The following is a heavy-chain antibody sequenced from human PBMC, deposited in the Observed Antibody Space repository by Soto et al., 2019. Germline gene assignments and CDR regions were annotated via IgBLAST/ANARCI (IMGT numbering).Heavy chain of an antibody. D-gene: IGHD3-22*01. CDR1: GFTFSSYG. V-gene: IGHV3-30*18. CDR2: ISYDGSNK. J-gene: IGHJ4*02. CDR3: AKERYYYDSPYYFDY. Sequence: GGSLRLSCAASGFTFSSYGMHWVRQAPGKGLEWVAVISYDGSNKCYAASVNGRFTISRDNTKNTLYLQMNSLRAEDTAVYYCAKERYYYDSPYYFDYWGQGTLVTVSS.